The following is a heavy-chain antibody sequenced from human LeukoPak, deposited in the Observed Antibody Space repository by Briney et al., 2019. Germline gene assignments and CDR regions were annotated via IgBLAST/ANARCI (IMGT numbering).Heavy chain of an antibody. J-gene: IGHJ4*02. Sequence: SGGSLRLSCAASGFTFSSYSMNWVRQAPGKGLEWVSSISSSSSYIYYADSVRGRFAISRDNAKNSLYLQMNSLRAEDTAVYYCAGSIAAANPDYWGQGTLVTVSS. V-gene: IGHV3-21*01. CDR2: ISSSSSYI. CDR1: GFTFSSYS. D-gene: IGHD6-13*01. CDR3: AGSIAAANPDY.